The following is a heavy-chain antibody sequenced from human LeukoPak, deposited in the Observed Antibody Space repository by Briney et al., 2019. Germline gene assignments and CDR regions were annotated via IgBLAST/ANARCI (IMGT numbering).Heavy chain of an antibody. CDR3: ARRKRVTPAAAGTSLRGGWFDP. CDR2: INHSGST. D-gene: IGHD6-13*01. J-gene: IGHJ5*02. V-gene: IGHV4-34*01. CDR1: GGSFSGYY. Sequence: SETLSLTCAVYGGSFSGYYWSWIRQPPGKGLEWIGEINHSGSTNYNPSLKSRVTISVDTSKNQFSLKLSSVTAADTAVYYCARRKRVTPAAAGTSLRGGWFDPWGQGTLVTVSS.